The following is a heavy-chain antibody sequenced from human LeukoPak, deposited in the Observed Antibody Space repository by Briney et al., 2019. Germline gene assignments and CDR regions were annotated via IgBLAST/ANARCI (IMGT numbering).Heavy chain of an antibody. V-gene: IGHV4-39*01. CDR2: SHYSGTS. J-gene: IGHJ6*03. CDR1: GGSITSPRYY. Sequence: PSETLSLTCTVSGGSITSPRYYWGWVGQPPGKGLEWIWASHYSGTSYYNPSFKSRVTISVDASKNQFSLRLTSGPAADTAVYYCARHRGVGAYYYYMDVWGQGTLVTVSS. CDR3: ARHRGVGAYYYYMDV. D-gene: IGHD2-8*02.